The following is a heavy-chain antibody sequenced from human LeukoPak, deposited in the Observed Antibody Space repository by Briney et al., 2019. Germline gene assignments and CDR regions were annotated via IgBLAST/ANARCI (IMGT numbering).Heavy chain of an antibody. V-gene: IGHV4-38-2*02. CDR3: ARSYYDTRGRFDP. Sequence: SETLSLTCTVSGYSISNGYYWGWVRQPPGKGLEWIGTIHHNGTTYYSPSLRSRATTSVDTSKNQFSLSLRSVTAADTAVYYCARSYYDTRGRFDPWGQGTLVTVSS. CDR1: GYSISNGYY. CDR2: IHHNGTT. J-gene: IGHJ5*02. D-gene: IGHD3-22*01.